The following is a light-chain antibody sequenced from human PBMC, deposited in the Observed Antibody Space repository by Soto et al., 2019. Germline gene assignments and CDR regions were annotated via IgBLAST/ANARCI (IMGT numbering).Light chain of an antibody. Sequence: QSVLTQPASVSWSPGQSITISGAGTRDDIGSYDYVSWYQQHPGNAPKLLVYEVTNRPSGVSDRFSGSKSGNTASLTISGLQAEDEADYYCNSYTNSSAVVFGGGTKVTV. V-gene: IGLV2-14*01. CDR3: NSYTNSSAVV. J-gene: IGLJ2*01. CDR1: RDDIGSYDY. CDR2: EVT.